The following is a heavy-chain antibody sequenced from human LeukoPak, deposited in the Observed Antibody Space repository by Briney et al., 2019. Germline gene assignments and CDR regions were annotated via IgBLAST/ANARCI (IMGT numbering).Heavy chain of an antibody. CDR3: ARRAAALDS. V-gene: IGHV4-59*12. Sequence: PSETLSLTCSVSGASISRYYWSWIRQPPGKGLEWIGYFHHSGNTNYSPSLSSRITMSVDTSKNQFSLRLNSVTAADTAIYYCARRAAALDSWGQGTLVTVSS. J-gene: IGHJ4*02. CDR1: GASISRYY. CDR2: FHHSGNT. D-gene: IGHD6-13*01.